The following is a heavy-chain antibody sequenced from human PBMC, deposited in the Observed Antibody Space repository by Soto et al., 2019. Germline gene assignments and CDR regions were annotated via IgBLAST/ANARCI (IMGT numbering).Heavy chain of an antibody. J-gene: IGHJ4*02. V-gene: IGHV4-59*01. CDR2: IYYSGST. CDR3: ARRGGDSSGYYIYFDY. Sequence: QVQLQESGPGLVKPSETLSLTCTVSGGSISSYYWSWIRQPPGKGLEWIGYIYYSGSTNYNPSLKSRVTISVDTSKNQFSLKLSSVTAADTAVYCCARRGGDSSGYYIYFDYWGQGTLVTVSS. CDR1: GGSISSYY. D-gene: IGHD3-22*01.